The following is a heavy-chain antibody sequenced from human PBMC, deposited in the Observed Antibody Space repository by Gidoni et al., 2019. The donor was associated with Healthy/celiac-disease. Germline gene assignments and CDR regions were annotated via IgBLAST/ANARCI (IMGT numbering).Heavy chain of an antibody. CDR3: ARGNLPPSYYYGSGSYWVY. CDR2: INHSGST. CDR1: GGSFSGYY. J-gene: IGHJ4*02. Sequence: QVQLQQWGAGLLKPSETLSLTCAVYGGSFSGYYWSWIRQPPGKGLEWIGEINHSGSTNYNPSLKSRVTISVDTSKNQFSLKLSSVTAADTAVYYCARGNLPPSYYYGSGSYWVYWGQGTLVTVSS. D-gene: IGHD3-10*01. V-gene: IGHV4-34*01.